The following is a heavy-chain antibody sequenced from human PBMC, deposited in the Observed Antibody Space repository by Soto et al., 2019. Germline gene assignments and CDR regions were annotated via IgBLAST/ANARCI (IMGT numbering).Heavy chain of an antibody. Sequence: LRLSCTASGFTFGDYAMSWFRQAPGKGLEWVGFIRSKAYGGTTEYAASVKGRFTISRDDSKSIAYLQMNSLKTEDTAVYYCTRENEDRRIVVVPDAFDIWGQGTMVTVSS. D-gene: IGHD3-22*01. CDR2: IRSKAYGGTT. CDR1: GFTFGDYA. J-gene: IGHJ3*02. V-gene: IGHV3-49*03. CDR3: TRENEDRRIVVVPDAFDI.